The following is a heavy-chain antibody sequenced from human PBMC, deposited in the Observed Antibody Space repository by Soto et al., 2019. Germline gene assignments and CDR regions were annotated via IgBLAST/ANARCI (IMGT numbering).Heavy chain of an antibody. CDR3: ARNRVPYSSSPLFDY. Sequence: GGSLRLSCAASGFTFSDFYMTWIRQAPGKGLEWVSYISSSSSYTNYADSVKGRFTISRDNAKNSLYLQMNSLRAEDTAVYYCARNRVPYSSSPLFDYWGQGTMVTVSS. J-gene: IGHJ4*02. CDR2: ISSSSSYT. CDR1: GFTFSDFY. D-gene: IGHD6-6*01. V-gene: IGHV3-11*06.